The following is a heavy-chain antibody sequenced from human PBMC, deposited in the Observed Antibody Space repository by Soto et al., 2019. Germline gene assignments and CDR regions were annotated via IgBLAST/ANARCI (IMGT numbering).Heavy chain of an antibody. J-gene: IGHJ4*02. D-gene: IGHD3-10*01. CDR2: IYYSGST. CDR1: GGSISSYY. Sequence: SETLSLTCTVSGGSISSYYWSWIRQPPGKGLEPEWIGYIYYSGSTNYNPSLKSRVTISVDTSKNQFSLKLSSVTAADTAVYFCARDPGYYGSGSSYYFDYWGQGTLVTVSS. CDR3: ARDPGYYGSGSSYYFDY. V-gene: IGHV4-59*01.